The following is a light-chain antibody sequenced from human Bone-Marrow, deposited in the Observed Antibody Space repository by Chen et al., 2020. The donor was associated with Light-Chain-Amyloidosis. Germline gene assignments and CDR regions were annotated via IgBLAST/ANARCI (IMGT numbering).Light chain of an antibody. V-gene: IGLV3-25*03. CDR1: DLPTKY. CDR2: RDT. J-gene: IGLJ2*01. Sequence: SYELTQPPSVSVSPGQTARITCSGDDLPTKYAYWYQQKPGQAPVLVIHRDTERPSGISERFSGSSSGTTATLTISGVHAEDEADYHCQSADSSGTYDVIFGGGTKLPVL. CDR3: QSADSSGTYDVI.